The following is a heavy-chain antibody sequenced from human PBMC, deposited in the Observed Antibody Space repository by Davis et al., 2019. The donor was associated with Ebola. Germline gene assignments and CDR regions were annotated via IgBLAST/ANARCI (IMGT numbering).Heavy chain of an antibody. D-gene: IGHD5-24*01. Sequence: GESLKISCAASGFTFSSYSMNWVRQAPGKGLEWVSSITSSGTYTYFADSVKGRFTISRDNAKNSLYLQMNSLRAEDTAVYYCARKRYFDYWGQGTLVTVSS. V-gene: IGHV3-21*01. J-gene: IGHJ4*02. CDR3: ARKRYFDY. CDR2: ITSSGTYT. CDR1: GFTFSSYS.